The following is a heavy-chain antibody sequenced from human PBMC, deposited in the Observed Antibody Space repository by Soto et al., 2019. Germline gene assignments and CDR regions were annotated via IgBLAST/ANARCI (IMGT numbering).Heavy chain of an antibody. CDR3: ARNRAGYSYGRHYYYYYGMEV. CDR2: MNPNSGNT. D-gene: IGHD5-18*01. V-gene: IGHV1-8*01. Sequence: ASVKVSCKASGYTFTSYDINWVRQATGQGLEWMGWMNPNSGNTGYAQKFQGRVTMTRNTSISTAYMELSSLRSEDTAVYYCARNRAGYSYGRHYYYYYGMEVWGQGTSVNVS. CDR1: GYTFTSYD. J-gene: IGHJ6*01.